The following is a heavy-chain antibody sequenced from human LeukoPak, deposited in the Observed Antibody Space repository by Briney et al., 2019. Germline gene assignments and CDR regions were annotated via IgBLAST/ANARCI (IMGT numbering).Heavy chain of an antibody. D-gene: IGHD6-13*01. V-gene: IGHV3-9*03. CDR1: GFTFDDYA. J-gene: IGHJ4*02. CDR2: ISWNSGSI. CDR3: AKDFGSPPRIAAAGPFDY. Sequence: GRSLRLSCAASGFTFDDYAMHWVRQAPGKGLEWVSGISWNSGSIGYADSVKGRFTISRDNAKNSLYLQMNSLRAEDMALYYCAKDFGSPPRIAAAGPFDYWGQGTLVTVSS.